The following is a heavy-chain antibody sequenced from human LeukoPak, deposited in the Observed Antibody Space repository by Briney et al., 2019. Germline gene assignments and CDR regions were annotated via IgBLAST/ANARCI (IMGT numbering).Heavy chain of an antibody. CDR3: ARDSHYDSSGYYLDS. CDR2: IAQSGSS. D-gene: IGHD3-22*01. CDR1: GGSINSGVYH. Sequence: SETLSLTCTVSGGSINSGVYHWSWIRQFPEKGLQWIGYIAQSGSSYYNPSLKSRVTISLGTSNNQFSLHLSSLTAADTALYYCARDSHYDSSGYYLDSWGPGTLVTVSS. V-gene: IGHV4-31*03. J-gene: IGHJ4*02.